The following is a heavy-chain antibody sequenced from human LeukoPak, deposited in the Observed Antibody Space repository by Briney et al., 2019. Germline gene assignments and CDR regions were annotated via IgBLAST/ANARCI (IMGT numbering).Heavy chain of an antibody. J-gene: IGHJ4*02. D-gene: IGHD3-22*01. CDR1: GGSISSYY. V-gene: IGHV4-4*09. Sequence: SETLSLTCTVSGGSISSYYWSWIRQPPGKGLEWIGYIYTSGSTNYNPSLKSRVTISVDTSKNQFSLKLSSVTAADTALYYCARHGVSSGFRLYYFDYWGQGTLVTVSS. CDR2: IYTSGST. CDR3: ARHGVSSGFRLYYFDY.